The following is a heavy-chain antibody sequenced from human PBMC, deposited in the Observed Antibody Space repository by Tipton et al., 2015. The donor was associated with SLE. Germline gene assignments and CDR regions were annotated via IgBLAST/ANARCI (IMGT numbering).Heavy chain of an antibody. D-gene: IGHD2-8*02. V-gene: IGHV4-39*07. J-gene: IGHJ4*02. Sequence: TLSLTCTVSGASITTSEYFWGWIRQPPGKGLEWIGIFYYGGNTYYNPSLKSPVSISAGTSKNQFSLKLNSVTAADTAVYYCARGYCGGGVCYGRGFFVHWGQGNLVTVSS. CDR3: ARGYCGGGVCYGRGFFVH. CDR2: FYYGGNT. CDR1: GASITTSEYF.